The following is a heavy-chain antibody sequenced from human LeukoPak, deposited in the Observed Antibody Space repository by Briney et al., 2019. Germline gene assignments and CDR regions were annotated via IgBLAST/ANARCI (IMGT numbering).Heavy chain of an antibody. V-gene: IGHV4-39*07. CDR3: ARGGSGWPQTCYYYYYYMDV. CDR1: GGSISSSSYY. J-gene: IGHJ6*03. CDR2: IYYSGST. D-gene: IGHD6-19*01. Sequence: SETLSLTCTVSGGSISSSSYYWGWIRQPPGKGLEWIGSIYYSGSTYYNPSLKSRVTISVDTSKNQFSLKLSSVTAADTAVYYCARGGSGWPQTCYYYYYYMDVWGKGTTVTVSS.